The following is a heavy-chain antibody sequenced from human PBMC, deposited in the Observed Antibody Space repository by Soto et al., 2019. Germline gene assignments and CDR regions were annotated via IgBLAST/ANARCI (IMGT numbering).Heavy chain of an antibody. CDR3: ARAHEYSSWYDLNYYYYMDV. CDR1: GYTFTSYD. Sequence: ASVKVSCKASGYTFTSYDINWVQQATGQGLEWMGWMNPNSGNTGYAQKFQGRVTMTRNTSISTAYMELSSLRSEDTAVYYCARAHEYSSWYDLNYYYYMDVWGKGTTVTVSS. V-gene: IGHV1-8*01. J-gene: IGHJ6*03. CDR2: MNPNSGNT. D-gene: IGHD6-13*01.